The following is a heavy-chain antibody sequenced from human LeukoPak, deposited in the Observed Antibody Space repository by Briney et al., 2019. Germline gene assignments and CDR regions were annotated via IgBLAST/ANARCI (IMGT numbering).Heavy chain of an antibody. Sequence: GGSLRLSCAASGFTVSSLAMHWVRQAPGRELEWLACISQDGSETFYMDSVRGRFTISRDNTKNSLYMQMDSLRAEDTAVYFCVRDLGHSRHYFEYWGQGALVTVSS. D-gene: IGHD7-27*01. CDR1: GFTVSSLA. J-gene: IGHJ4*02. CDR3: VRDLGHSRHYFEY. CDR2: ISQDGSET. V-gene: IGHV3-7*01.